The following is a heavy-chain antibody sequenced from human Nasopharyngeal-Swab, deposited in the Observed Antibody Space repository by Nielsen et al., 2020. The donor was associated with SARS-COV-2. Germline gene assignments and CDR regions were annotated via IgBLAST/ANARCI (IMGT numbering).Heavy chain of an antibody. D-gene: IGHD3-10*01. CDR2: IYYSVST. CDR1: AASTSSYY. V-gene: IGHV4-59*13. J-gene: IGHJ6*02. Sequence: SETLSPTCTLSAASTSSYYCSWIRQPQGRGREWNGYIYYSVSTNYNPSLKSGVTISVDTSKNQFSLNLSSVTAADTAVYYCAGGSDVSGSHGGYYYYYYGMDVWGQGTTVTVSS. CDR3: AGGSDVSGSHGGYYYYYYGMDV.